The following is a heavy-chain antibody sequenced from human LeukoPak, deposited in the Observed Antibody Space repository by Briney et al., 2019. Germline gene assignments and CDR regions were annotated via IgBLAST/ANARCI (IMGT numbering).Heavy chain of an antibody. CDR3: AKSDRNWENFYFDY. V-gene: IGHV3-74*01. Sequence: PGGSLRLSCAASGFTFSSDWMHWVRQAPGKGLVCVSYINGDGSSTNYADSVRGRFTISRDNAKKTLYLQMNSLRDEDTAVYYCAKSDRNWENFYFDYWGQGTLVTVSS. D-gene: IGHD7-27*01. CDR1: GFTFSSDW. J-gene: IGHJ4*02. CDR2: INGDGSST.